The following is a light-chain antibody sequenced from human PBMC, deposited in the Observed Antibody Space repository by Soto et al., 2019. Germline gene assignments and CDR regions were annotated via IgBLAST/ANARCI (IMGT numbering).Light chain of an antibody. CDR3: SSYTSSSTLYV. CDR2: EVS. J-gene: IGLJ1*01. Sequence: QSALTQPAPVSGSPGQSITISCTGTSSDVGGYNYVSWYLQHPGKAPKLMIYEVSHRPSGVSNRFSGSKSGNTASLTISGLQAEDEADYYCSSYTSSSTLYVFGTGTKLTVL. V-gene: IGLV2-14*01. CDR1: SSDVGGYNY.